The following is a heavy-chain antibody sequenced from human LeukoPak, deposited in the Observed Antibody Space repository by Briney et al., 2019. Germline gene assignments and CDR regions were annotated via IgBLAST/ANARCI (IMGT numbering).Heavy chain of an antibody. CDR3: ARGPYSYDSSGAFDI. V-gene: IGHV4-4*07. Sequence: PSETLSLTCTVSGGSISSYYWSWIRQPAGKGLEWIGRISSSGSTNYNPSLKSRVTISVDTSKNQFSLKLSSVAAADTAVYFCARGPYSYDSSGAFDIWGQGTMVTVSS. CDR2: ISSSGST. D-gene: IGHD3-22*01. CDR1: GGSISSYY. J-gene: IGHJ3*02.